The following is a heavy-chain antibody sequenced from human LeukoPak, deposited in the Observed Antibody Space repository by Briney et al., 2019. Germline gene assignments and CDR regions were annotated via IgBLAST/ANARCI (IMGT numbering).Heavy chain of an antibody. CDR2: ISAYNGNT. J-gene: IGHJ4*02. D-gene: IGHD6-25*01. CDR3: ARDYGAYSSEGRYFDY. V-gene: IGHV1-18*01. Sequence: ASVKVSCKASGYTFTSYGISWVRQAPGQGLEWMGWISAYNGNTNYAQKLQGRVTMTTDTSTSTAYMELRSLRSDDTAVYYCARDYGAYSSEGRYFDYWGQGTLVTVSS. CDR1: GYTFTSYG.